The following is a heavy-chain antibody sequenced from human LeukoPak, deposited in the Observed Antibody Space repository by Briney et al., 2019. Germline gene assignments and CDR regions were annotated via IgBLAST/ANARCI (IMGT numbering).Heavy chain of an antibody. V-gene: IGHV3-74*01. D-gene: IGHD1-20*01. CDR1: GFTSSNAW. J-gene: IGHJ4*02. CDR2: VKSDGSVT. Sequence: PGGSLTLSCAVSGFTSSNAWMSWVRQAPGKGLVWVSRVKSDGSVTNYADSVKGRFTISRDNAKNTLYLQMNSLRAEDTAVYYCAMFSYVSGTTISWGQGTLVTVSS. CDR3: AMFSYVSGTTIS.